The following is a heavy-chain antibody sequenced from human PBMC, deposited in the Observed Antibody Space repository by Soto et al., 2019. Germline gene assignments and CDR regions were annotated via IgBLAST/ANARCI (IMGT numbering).Heavy chain of an antibody. D-gene: IGHD3-3*01. Sequence: GGSLRLSCAASGFTFSSYGMHWFRQAPGKGLEWVAVISYDGSNKYYADSVKGRFTIPRDNSKNTLYLQMNSLRAEDTAVYYCAKDYLRWSGYYTGIGAFDIWGQGTMVTVSS. J-gene: IGHJ3*02. CDR3: AKDYLRWSGYYTGIGAFDI. V-gene: IGHV3-30*18. CDR2: ISYDGSNK. CDR1: GFTFSSYG.